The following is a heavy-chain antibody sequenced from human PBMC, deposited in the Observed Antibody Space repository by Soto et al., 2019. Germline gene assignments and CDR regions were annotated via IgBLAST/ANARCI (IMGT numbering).Heavy chain of an antibody. V-gene: IGHV2-26*01. Sequence: QVTLKESGPVLVKPTETLTMTCTVSGFSLSNDSKGVSWIRQPTGKALESLAHIFSNDEKSYITSLRNRLTISKDTSKGQLVLTMANMDPVDTATYSCARIRILEWMYKPYYFDYWGQGTLVTVSS. CDR3: ARIRILEWMYKPYYFDY. CDR2: IFSNDEK. D-gene: IGHD3-3*01. CDR1: GFSLSNDSKG. J-gene: IGHJ4*02.